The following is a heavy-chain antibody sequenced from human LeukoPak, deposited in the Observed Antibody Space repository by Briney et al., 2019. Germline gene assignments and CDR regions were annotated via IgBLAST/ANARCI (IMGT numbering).Heavy chain of an antibody. CDR2: IRYDGSNK. CDR1: GFTFSSYT. J-gene: IGHJ6*03. Sequence: PGGSLRLSCAASGFTFSSYTMHWVRQAPGKGLEWVAFIRYDGSNKYYADSVKGRFTISRDNSKNTLYLQMNSLRAEDTAVYYCAKRYCSGGSCYSGGNYYYMDVWGKGTTVTISS. CDR3: AKRYCSGGSCYSGGNYYYMDV. V-gene: IGHV3-30*02. D-gene: IGHD2-15*01.